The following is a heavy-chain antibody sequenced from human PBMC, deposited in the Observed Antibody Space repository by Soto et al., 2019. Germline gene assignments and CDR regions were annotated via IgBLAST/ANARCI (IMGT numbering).Heavy chain of an antibody. V-gene: IGHV4-30-2*01. CDR1: GGSISSGGSS. J-gene: IGHJ5*02. Sequence: PSETLSLTCAVSGGSISSGGSSWSWIRQPPGKGLEWIGYIYHSGSTYYNPSLKSRVTISVDRSKNQFSLKLSSVTAADTAVYYWATAPNHSESSGDYLGGQCWFEPWGQGTMVAFAS. CDR2: IYHSGST. D-gene: IGHD3-22*01. CDR3: ATAPNHSESSGDYLGGQCWFEP.